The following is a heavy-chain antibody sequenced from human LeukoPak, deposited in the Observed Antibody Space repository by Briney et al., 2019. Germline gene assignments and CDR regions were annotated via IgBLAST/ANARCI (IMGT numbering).Heavy chain of an antibody. D-gene: IGHD4-17*01. Sequence: PSETLSLTCAVSGGSISSSNWWSWVRQPPGKGLEWIGEIYHSGSTNYNPSLKSRVTISVDKSKNQFSLKLSSVTAADTAVYYCARVADDYGVLGAFDIWGQGTMVTVSS. J-gene: IGHJ3*02. CDR2: IYHSGST. V-gene: IGHV4-4*02. CDR1: GGSISSSNW. CDR3: ARVADDYGVLGAFDI.